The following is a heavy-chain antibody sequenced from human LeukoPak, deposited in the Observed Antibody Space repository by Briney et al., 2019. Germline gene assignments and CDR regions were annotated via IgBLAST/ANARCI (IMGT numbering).Heavy chain of an antibody. CDR1: GFTFSSYE. CDR2: ISSSGSTI. D-gene: IGHD6-19*01. J-gene: IGHJ4*02. V-gene: IGHV3-48*03. Sequence: GGSLRLSCAASGFTFSSYEMNWVRQAPGKGLEWVSYISSSGSTIYYADSVKGRFTISRDNAKNSLYLQMNSLRAEDTAVYYCARDPATVAGTPNFDYWGQGTLVTVSS. CDR3: ARDPATVAGTPNFDY.